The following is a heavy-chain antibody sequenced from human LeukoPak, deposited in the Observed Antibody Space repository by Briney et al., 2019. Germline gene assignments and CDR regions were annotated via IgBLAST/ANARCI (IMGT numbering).Heavy chain of an antibody. J-gene: IGHJ4*02. D-gene: IGHD5-12*01. CDR1: GFSVNSNY. V-gene: IGHV3-66*02. CDR2: LYSCGAT. CDR3: ARSGYETLLCIDY. Sequence: PGESLRLSCAASGFSVNSNYMSWVSQAPGKGLEWVSILYSCGATYYADFVKGRFTTSRDISKDTVYLQMNSLGLDDTAVYYCARSGYETLLCIDYWGQGTLVTVSS.